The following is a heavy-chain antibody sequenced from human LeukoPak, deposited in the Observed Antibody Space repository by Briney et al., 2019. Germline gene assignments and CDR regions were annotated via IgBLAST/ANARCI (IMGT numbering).Heavy chain of an antibody. CDR2: ISSSSYI. CDR3: AREWRGYSYGGPSNDAFDI. D-gene: IGHD5-18*01. CDR1: GFTFSSYS. V-gene: IGHV3-21*01. Sequence: PGGSLRLSCAASGFTFSSYSMNWVRQAPGKGLEWVSSISSSSYIYYADSVKGRFTISRDNAKNSLYLQMNSLRAEDTAVYYCAREWRGYSYGGPSNDAFDIWGQGTMVTVSS. J-gene: IGHJ3*02.